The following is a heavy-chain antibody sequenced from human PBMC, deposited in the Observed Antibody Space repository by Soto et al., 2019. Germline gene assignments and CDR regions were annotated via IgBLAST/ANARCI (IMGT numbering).Heavy chain of an antibody. D-gene: IGHD1-1*01. CDR2: MNPNSGNT. CDR3: AREYNWNDPYYYYYMDV. J-gene: IGHJ6*03. CDR1: GYTFTSYD. V-gene: IGHV1-8*01. Sequence: GASVKVSCKASGYTFTSYDINWVRQATGQGLEWMGWMNPNSGNTGYAQKFQGRVTMTRNTSISTAYMELSSLRSEDTAVHYCAREYNWNDPYYYYYMDVWGKGTTVTVSS.